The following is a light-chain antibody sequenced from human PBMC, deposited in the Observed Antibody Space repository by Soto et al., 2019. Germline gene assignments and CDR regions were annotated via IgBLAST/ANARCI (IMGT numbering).Light chain of an antibody. Sequence: LTQPGSVSGSPGQSIAISCTGTSSDVGNYNLVSWYQQHSGKAPKLMIYEGTKRPSGVSDRFSGSKSGNTASLTISGLQAEDEADYYCCSYASTGTYVFGTGTKVTVL. CDR1: SSDVGNYNL. CDR2: EGT. V-gene: IGLV2-23*01. CDR3: CSYASTGTYV. J-gene: IGLJ1*01.